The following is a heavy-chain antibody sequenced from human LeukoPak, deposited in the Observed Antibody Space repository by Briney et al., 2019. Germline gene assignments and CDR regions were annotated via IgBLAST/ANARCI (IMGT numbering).Heavy chain of an antibody. J-gene: IGHJ5*02. Sequence: SETLSLTCTVSGDSISSGGYYWSWIRQHPGKGLEWIGYIYYSGSTYYNPSLKSRVTISVDTSKNQFSLKLSSVTAADTAVYYCAREYSSSWVYWFDPWGQGTLVTVSS. V-gene: IGHV4-31*03. CDR2: IYYSGST. D-gene: IGHD6-13*01. CDR3: AREYSSSWVYWFDP. CDR1: GDSISSGGYY.